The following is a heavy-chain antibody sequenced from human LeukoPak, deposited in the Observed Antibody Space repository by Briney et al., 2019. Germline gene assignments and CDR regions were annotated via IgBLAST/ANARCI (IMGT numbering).Heavy chain of an antibody. CDR3: AREDRAAGP. Sequence: PGSSLRLSCVVSGFTFDDHSMHWVRQAPGKGLEWVAVISYDGSNKYYADSVKGRFTISRDNSKNTLYLQMNSLRAEDTAVYYCAREDRAAGPWGQGTLVTVSS. CDR2: ISYDGSNK. J-gene: IGHJ5*02. V-gene: IGHV3-30*04. D-gene: IGHD6-13*01. CDR1: GFTFDDHS.